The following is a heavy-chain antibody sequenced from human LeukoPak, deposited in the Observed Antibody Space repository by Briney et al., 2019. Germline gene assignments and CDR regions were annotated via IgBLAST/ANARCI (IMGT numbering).Heavy chain of an antibody. V-gene: IGHV4-34*01. CDR2: INHSGST. Sequence: PSETLSLTCAVYGGSFSGYYWSWIRQPPGKGLEWIGEINHSGSTNYNPSLKSRVTISVDTSKNQFSLKLSSVTAADTAVYCCARDPYDFWSGYPKGYFDYWGQGTLVTVSS. CDR3: ARDPYDFWSGYPKGYFDY. CDR1: GGSFSGYY. J-gene: IGHJ4*02. D-gene: IGHD3-3*01.